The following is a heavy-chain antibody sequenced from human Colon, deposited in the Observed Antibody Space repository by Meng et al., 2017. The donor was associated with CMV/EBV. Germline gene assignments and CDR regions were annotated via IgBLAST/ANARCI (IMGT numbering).Heavy chain of an antibody. CDR3: ASGKELRRPDY. CDR2: ISAYNGNT. J-gene: IGHJ4*02. D-gene: IGHD1-26*01. CDR1: GYTFTSSG. Sequence: ASVTVSCKASGYTFTSSGISWVRQAPGQGLEWMGWISAYNGNTNYAQKLQGRVTMTTDTSTSTAYMELRSLRSDDTAVYYCASGKELRRPDYWGQGTLVTVSS. V-gene: IGHV1-18*01.